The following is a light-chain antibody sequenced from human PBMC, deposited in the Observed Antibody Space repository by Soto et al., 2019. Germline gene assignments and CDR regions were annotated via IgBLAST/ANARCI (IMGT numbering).Light chain of an antibody. J-gene: IGKJ4*01. CDR3: QQYDNLPLT. Sequence: DIQMTQSPSSLSASVGDRVTITCQASHDIRNYLNWYQQKPGQAPNPLIHDASRLQAGVPSRFSGSGSGTDFILTITSLQPDDIATYYCQQYDNLPLTFGGGTKVDI. CDR2: DAS. V-gene: IGKV1-33*01. CDR1: HDIRNY.